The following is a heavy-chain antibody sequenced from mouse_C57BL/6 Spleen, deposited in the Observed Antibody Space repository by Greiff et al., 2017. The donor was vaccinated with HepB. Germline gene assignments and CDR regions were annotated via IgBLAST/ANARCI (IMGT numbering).Heavy chain of an antibody. J-gene: IGHJ4*01. Sequence: DVKLQESGGDLVKPGGSLKLSCAASGFTFSSYGMSWVRQTPDKRLEWVATISSGGSYTYYPDSVKGRFTISRDNAKNTLYLQMSSLKSEDTAMYYCARLLYGSSSYALDYWGQGTSVTVSS. D-gene: IGHD1-1*01. CDR1: GFTFSSYG. V-gene: IGHV5-6*02. CDR2: ISSGGSYT. CDR3: ARLLYGSSSYALDY.